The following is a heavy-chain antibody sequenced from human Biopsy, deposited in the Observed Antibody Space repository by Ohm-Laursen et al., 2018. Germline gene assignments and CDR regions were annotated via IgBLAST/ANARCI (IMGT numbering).Heavy chain of an antibody. D-gene: IGHD1-26*01. Sequence: SLRLSCAAPGFTFSPYTMTWVRQAPGKGLEWVSSISSSGNFMYYTDSVKGQFTISRDNAKNSLYLQMNSLRAEDTALYYCARIFLVGVTPGYGMNVWGQGTTVTVSS. CDR2: ISSSGNFM. V-gene: IGHV3-21*01. CDR1: GFTFSPYT. J-gene: IGHJ6*02. CDR3: ARIFLVGVTPGYGMNV.